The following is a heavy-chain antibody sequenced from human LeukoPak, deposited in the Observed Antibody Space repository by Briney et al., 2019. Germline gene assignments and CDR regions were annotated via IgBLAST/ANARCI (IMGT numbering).Heavy chain of an antibody. D-gene: IGHD2-15*01. J-gene: IGHJ3*02. CDR2: ISSSSSYI. CDR3: ASSGDEDYGDAFDI. Sequence: GGSLRLSCAASGFTFSSYSMNWVRQAPGEGLEWVSSISSSSSYIYYADSVKGRFTISRDNAKNSLYLQMNSLRAEDTAVYYCASSGDEDYGDAFDIWGQGTMVTVSS. CDR1: GFTFSSYS. V-gene: IGHV3-21*01.